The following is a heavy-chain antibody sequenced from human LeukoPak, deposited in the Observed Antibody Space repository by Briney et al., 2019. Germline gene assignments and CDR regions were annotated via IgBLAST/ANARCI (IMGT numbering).Heavy chain of an antibody. J-gene: IGHJ4*02. CDR1: GFSRSTSGVG. V-gene: IGHV2-5*02. Sequence: SGPTLVKPTRPLTLTCTFSGFSRSTSGVGVGWIRQPPGKALEWLALSYWDDEKRYSPSLKSRLTITKDTSKNQVVLTMTNMDPVDTATYYCARQKGDYWGQGTLVTVSS. CDR2: SYWDDEK. CDR3: ARQKGDY.